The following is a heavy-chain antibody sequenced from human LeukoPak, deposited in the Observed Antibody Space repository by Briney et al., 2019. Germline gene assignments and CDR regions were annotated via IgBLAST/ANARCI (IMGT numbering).Heavy chain of an antibody. CDR3: ARDRGEYSSSSEYFDY. J-gene: IGHJ4*02. Sequence: GGSLRLSCAASGFTFSSYSMNWVRQAPGKGLEWVSYISSRSTTIYYADSVKGRFTISRDNAKNSLYLQMNSLRAEDTAVYYCARDRGEYSSSSEYFDYWGQGTLVTVSS. CDR2: ISSRSTTI. V-gene: IGHV3-48*01. D-gene: IGHD6-6*01. CDR1: GFTFSSYS.